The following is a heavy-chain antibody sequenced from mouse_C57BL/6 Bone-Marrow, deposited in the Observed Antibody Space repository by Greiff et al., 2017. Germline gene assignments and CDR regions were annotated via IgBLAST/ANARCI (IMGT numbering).Heavy chain of an antibody. V-gene: IGHV5-12*01. Sequence: EVQRVESGGGLVQPGGSLKLSCAASGFTFSDYYMYWVRQTPEKRLEWVAYISNGGGSTYYPDTVKGRFTISRDNAKNTLYLQMSRLKSEDTAMYYCARNGNFDYWGQGTTLTVSS. CDR3: ARNGNFDY. CDR1: GFTFSDYY. CDR2: ISNGGGST. J-gene: IGHJ2*01.